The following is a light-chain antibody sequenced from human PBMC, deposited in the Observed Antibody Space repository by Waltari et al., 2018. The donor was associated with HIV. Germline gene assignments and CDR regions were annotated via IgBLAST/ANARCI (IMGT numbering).Light chain of an antibody. CDR1: SSNIASNT. J-gene: IGLJ3*02. V-gene: IGLV1-44*01. Sequence: QSVQIQPPPASGTPGPRVTIPCSGRSSNIASNTANWYHRATGTALKVLIYSNDDRPSGVPDRFSGSKSSTAASLAISGRQSEDEADYYWATWDDSLDGWVFGGGTKVTVL. CDR3: ATWDDSLDGWV. CDR2: SND.